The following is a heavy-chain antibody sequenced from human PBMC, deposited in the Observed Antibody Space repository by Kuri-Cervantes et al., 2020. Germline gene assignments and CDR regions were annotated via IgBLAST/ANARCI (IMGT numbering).Heavy chain of an antibody. CDR3: ARAGIRVPTSLDS. J-gene: IGHJ4*02. CDR2: INPNNGDT. CDR1: GYTFTGHY. V-gene: IGHV1-2*02. Sequence: ASVKVSCKASGYTFTGHYAHWVRQAPGEGLEWMGWINPNNGDTKYAQKFQGRVTMTRDTSITTAYMELTSLRSDDAAVFYCARAGIRVPTSLDSWGQGTLVTVSS. D-gene: IGHD1-1*01.